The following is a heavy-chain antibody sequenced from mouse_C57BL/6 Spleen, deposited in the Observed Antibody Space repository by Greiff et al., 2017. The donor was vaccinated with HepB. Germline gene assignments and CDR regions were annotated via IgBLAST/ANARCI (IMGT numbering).Heavy chain of an antibody. CDR3: ASKEGYAMDY. Sequence: EVKLVESGPVLVKPGASVKMSCKASGYTFTDYYMNWVKQSHGKSLEWIGVINPYNGGTSYNQKFKGKATLTVDKSSSTAYMELNSLTSEDSAVYYCASKEGYAMDYWGQGTSVTVSS. CDR2: INPYNGGT. V-gene: IGHV1-19*01. CDR1: GYTFTDYY. J-gene: IGHJ4*01.